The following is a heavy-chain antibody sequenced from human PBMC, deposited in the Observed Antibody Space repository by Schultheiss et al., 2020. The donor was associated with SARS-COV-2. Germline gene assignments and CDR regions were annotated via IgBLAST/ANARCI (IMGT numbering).Heavy chain of an antibody. Sequence: GESLKISCAASGFIFSDYAMNWVRQAPGKGLEWVSHISSSSSTIYYADSVKGRFTISRDNAKNTLDLQMNSLRAEDTAVYYCAKEDCSSTTCPPYWGQGTLVTVSS. CDR3: AKEDCSSTTCPPY. V-gene: IGHV3-48*01. J-gene: IGHJ4*02. CDR1: GFIFSDYA. CDR2: ISSSSSTI. D-gene: IGHD2-2*01.